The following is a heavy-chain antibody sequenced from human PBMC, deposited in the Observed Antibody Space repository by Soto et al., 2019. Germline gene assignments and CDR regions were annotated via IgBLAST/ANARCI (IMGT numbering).Heavy chain of an antibody. J-gene: IGHJ6*02. CDR1: GFTFSSYS. CDR2: ISSSSSYI. CDR3: SRDLAVTNGEGYYYYYGMDV. V-gene: IGHV3-21*01. D-gene: IGHD4-17*01. Sequence: GGSLRLSCAASGFTFSSYSMNWVRQAPGKGLEWVSSISSSSSYIYYADSVKGRFTISRDNAKNSLYLQMNSLRAEDTAVYYCSRDLAVTNGEGYYYYYGMDVWGQGTTVTVSS.